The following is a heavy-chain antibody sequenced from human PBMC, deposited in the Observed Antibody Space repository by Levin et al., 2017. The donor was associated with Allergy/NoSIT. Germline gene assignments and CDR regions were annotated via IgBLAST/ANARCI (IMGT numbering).Heavy chain of an antibody. CDR1: GGSFSGYY. D-gene: IGHD3-22*01. CDR2: INHSGST. CDR3: ASVTYYYDSSGPTLVD. Sequence: SETLSLTCAVYGGSFSGYYWSWIRQPPGKGLEWIGEINHSGSTNYNPSLKSRVTISVDTSKNQFSLKLSSVTAADTAVYYCASVTYYYDSSGPTLVDWGQGTLVTVSS. J-gene: IGHJ4*02. V-gene: IGHV4-34*01.